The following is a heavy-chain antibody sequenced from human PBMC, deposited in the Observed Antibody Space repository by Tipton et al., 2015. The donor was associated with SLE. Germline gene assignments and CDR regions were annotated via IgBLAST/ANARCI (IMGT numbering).Heavy chain of an antibody. J-gene: IGHJ6*02. Sequence: TLSLTCAVYGESFGKFYASWIRQPPGKGLEWIGQIDRSGGSNYNPSLKSRVTMSLDTSKNQFSLRLTSVTAADTAVYYCATHCSNGVCYFHMDVWGQGTTVTVS. D-gene: IGHD2-8*01. V-gene: IGHV4-34*01. CDR2: IDRSGGS. CDR3: ATHCSNGVCYFHMDV. CDR1: GESFGKFY.